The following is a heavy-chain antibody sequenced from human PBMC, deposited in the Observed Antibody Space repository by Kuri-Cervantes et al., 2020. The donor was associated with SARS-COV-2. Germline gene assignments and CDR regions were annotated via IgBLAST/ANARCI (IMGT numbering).Heavy chain of an antibody. CDR3: AKFRAGAVATGPDDLDY. CDR2: IIPIFGTI. CDR1: GGTYTTHA. D-gene: IGHD6-19*01. V-gene: IGHV1-69*13. Sequence: SVKVSCKASGGTYTTHAFSWVRQAPGQGLEWMGGIIPIFGTIRYEQRFQGRLTIAADENTNTAYMELSSLRSEDTSIYYCAKFRAGAVATGPDDLDYWGQGTQVTVSS. J-gene: IGHJ4*02.